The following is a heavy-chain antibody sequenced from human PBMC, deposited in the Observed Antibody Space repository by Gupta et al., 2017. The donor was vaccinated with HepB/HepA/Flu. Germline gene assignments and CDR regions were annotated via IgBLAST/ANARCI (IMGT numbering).Heavy chain of an antibody. V-gene: IGHV4-34*01. CDR2: GIT. J-gene: IGHJ6*02. CDR3: ARGRRGYGYDYGMDV. Sequence: GITNYNPSLKSRVTISKDTSKNQFSLKLTSVTAADTAVFYCARGRRGYGYDYGMDVWGQGTTVTVSS. D-gene: IGHD5-12*01.